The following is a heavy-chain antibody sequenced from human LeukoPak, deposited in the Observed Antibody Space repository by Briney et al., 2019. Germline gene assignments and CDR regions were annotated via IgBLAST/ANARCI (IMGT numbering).Heavy chain of an antibody. CDR3: AKMITPNTYYYYGMDV. D-gene: IGHD3-16*01. J-gene: IGHJ6*02. CDR1: GFTVGSNY. CDR2: IYSGGST. Sequence: GGSLRLSCAASGFTVGSNYMSWVRQAPGKGLEWVSVIYSGGSTYYADSVKGRFTISRDNSKNTLYLQMNSLRAEDTAVYYCAKMITPNTYYYYGMDVWGQGTTVTVSS. V-gene: IGHV3-53*01.